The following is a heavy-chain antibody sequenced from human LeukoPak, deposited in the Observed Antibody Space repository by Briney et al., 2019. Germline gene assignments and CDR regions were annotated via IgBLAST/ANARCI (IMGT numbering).Heavy chain of an antibody. J-gene: IGHJ4*02. D-gene: IGHD6-19*01. CDR2: ISSSGSTI. CDR1: GFTFSSYE. V-gene: IGHV3-48*03. CDR3: ASHSSGWYSDFDY. Sequence: GGSLRLXCAASGFTFSSYEMNWVRLAPGKGLEWVSYISSSGSTIYYADSVKGRFTISRDNAKNSLYLQMNSLRAEDTAVYYCASHSSGWYSDFDYWGQGTLVTVSS.